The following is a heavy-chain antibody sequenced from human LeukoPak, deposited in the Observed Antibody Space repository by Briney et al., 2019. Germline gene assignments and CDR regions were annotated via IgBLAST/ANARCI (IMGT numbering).Heavy chain of an antibody. CDR2: IYHSGST. Sequence: SETLSLTCTVSGGSISSGTYYWAWIRQPPGRGLEWIGTIYHSGSTYYNPSLKSRVSMSVDTSKNQFSLNLTSLTAADTAVYSCARDRKYYYHMDVWGKGTTVTVSS. J-gene: IGHJ6*03. D-gene: IGHD1-14*01. CDR3: ARDRKYYYHMDV. V-gene: IGHV4-39*07. CDR1: GGSISSGTYY.